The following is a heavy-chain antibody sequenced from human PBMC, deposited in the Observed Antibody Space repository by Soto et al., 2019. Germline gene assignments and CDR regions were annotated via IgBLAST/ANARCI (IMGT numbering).Heavy chain of an antibody. D-gene: IGHD3-22*01. J-gene: IGHJ3*02. V-gene: IGHV5-10-1*01. Sequence: GSGCSFISYGIRRVSQKHGKGLEWMGRIDPSDSYTNYSPSFQGHVTISADKSISTAYLQWSSLRASDTAMYYCARRYYYDSSGYYAAVGAFDIWGKGPMIT. CDR1: GCSFISYG. CDR2: IDPSDSYT. CDR3: ARRYYYDSSGYYAAVGAFDI.